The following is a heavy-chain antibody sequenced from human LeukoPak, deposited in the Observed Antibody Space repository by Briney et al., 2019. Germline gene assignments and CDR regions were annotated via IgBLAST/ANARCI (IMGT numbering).Heavy chain of an antibody. Sequence: SETLTLTCAVYGGSFSGYYWSWIRQPPGKGLEWIGEINHSGSANYNPSLKSRVTISVDTAKNQVSLELRFVTAADTVVYYCARSDGYGLVGIWGQGTMVTVSS. CDR3: ARSDGYGLVGI. CDR1: GGSFSGYY. V-gene: IGHV4-34*01. CDR2: INHSGSA. J-gene: IGHJ3*02. D-gene: IGHD5-18*01.